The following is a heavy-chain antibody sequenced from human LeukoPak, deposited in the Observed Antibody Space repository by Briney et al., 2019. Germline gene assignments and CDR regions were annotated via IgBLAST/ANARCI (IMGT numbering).Heavy chain of an antibody. CDR2: MNHNSGNT. D-gene: IGHD2-2*01. Sequence: ASVKVSCKASGYTFTGYYMHWVRQAPGQGLEWMGWMNHNSGNTGYAQKFQGRVTMTRNTSISTAYMELSSLRSEDTAVYYCSRGRGPPYQLLWSGQSDYWGQRTLVTVTS. V-gene: IGHV1-8*02. CDR3: SRGRGPPYQLLWSGQSDY. CDR1: GYTFTGYY. J-gene: IGHJ4*02.